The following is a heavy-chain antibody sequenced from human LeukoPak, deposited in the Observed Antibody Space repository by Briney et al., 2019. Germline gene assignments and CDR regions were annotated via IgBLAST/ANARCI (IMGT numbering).Heavy chain of an antibody. D-gene: IGHD3-10*01. CDR1: GGSISSYY. J-gene: IGHJ6*03. V-gene: IGHV4-59*12. CDR3: ARVIIGGGSGSSYYYYYYMDV. Sequence: SETLSLTCTVSGGSISSYYWSWIRQPPGKGLEWIGYIYYSGSTNYNPSLKSRVTISVDTSKNQFSLKLSSVTATDTAVYYCARVIIGGGSGSSYYYYYYMDVWGKGTTVTVSS. CDR2: IYYSGST.